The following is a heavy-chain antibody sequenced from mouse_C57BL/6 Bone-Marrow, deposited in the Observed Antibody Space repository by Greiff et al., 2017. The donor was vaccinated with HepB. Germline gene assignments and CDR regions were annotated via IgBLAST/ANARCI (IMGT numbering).Heavy chain of an antibody. CDR1: GYTFTSYG. J-gene: IGHJ2*01. V-gene: IGHV1-81*01. Sequence: QVQLQQSGAELARPGASVKLSCKASGYTFTSYGISWVKQRTGQGLEWIGEIYPRSGNTYYNEKFKGKATLTADKYSSTAYMELRSLTSEDSAVYFCARGDYYGSSYGYFDYWGQGTTLTVSS. CDR2: IYPRSGNT. D-gene: IGHD1-1*01. CDR3: ARGDYYGSSYGYFDY.